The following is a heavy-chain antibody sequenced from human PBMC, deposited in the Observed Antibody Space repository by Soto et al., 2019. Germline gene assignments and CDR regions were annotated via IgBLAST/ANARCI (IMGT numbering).Heavy chain of an antibody. V-gene: IGHV5-10-1*01. Sequence: GESLKISCKGSGYSFTSYRNRRVRQMPGKGPEWMGGIDPSDSYTNYSPSFQGHVTISAYKSISTAYLQWSSLKSSDTAMYYCARRWSYYGSGSYLVDNWGQGTLVTVSS. CDR1: GYSFTSYR. CDR2: IDPSDSYT. CDR3: ARRWSYYGSGSYLVDN. J-gene: IGHJ4*02. D-gene: IGHD3-10*01.